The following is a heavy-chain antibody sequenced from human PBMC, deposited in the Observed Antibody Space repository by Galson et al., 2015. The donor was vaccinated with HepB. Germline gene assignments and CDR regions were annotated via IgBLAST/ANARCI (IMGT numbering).Heavy chain of an antibody. CDR3: ARLRNHYYDSSGYYGYNWFDP. Sequence: SVKVSCKASGGTFSSYTISWVRQAPGQGLEWMGRIIPILGIANYAQKFQGRVTITADKSTSTAYMELSSLRSEDTAVYYCARLRNHYYDSSGYYGYNWFDPWGQGTLVTVSS. V-gene: IGHV1-69*02. D-gene: IGHD3-22*01. J-gene: IGHJ5*02. CDR2: IIPILGIA. CDR1: GGTFSSYT.